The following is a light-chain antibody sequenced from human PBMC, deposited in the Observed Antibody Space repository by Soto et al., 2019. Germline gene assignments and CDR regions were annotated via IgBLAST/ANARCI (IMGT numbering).Light chain of an antibody. CDR2: DVS. J-gene: IGLJ1*01. Sequence: QSVLTQPASGSGSPGQSITISCTGTSSDFGGYNYVSWYQQHPGKAPKLMIYDVSNRPSGVSNRFSASKSGNTASLTISGLQVEDEADYYCSSYTSSSTLVFGTGTKLTVL. CDR1: SSDFGGYNY. CDR3: SSYTSSSTLV. V-gene: IGLV2-14*01.